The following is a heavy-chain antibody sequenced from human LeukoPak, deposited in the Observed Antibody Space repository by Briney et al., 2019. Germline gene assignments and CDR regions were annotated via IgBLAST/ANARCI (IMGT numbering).Heavy chain of an antibody. J-gene: IGHJ4*02. D-gene: IGHD3-22*01. CDR1: GGSFSGYY. Sequence: SETLSLTCAVYGGSFSGYYWSWIRQPPGKGLEWIGEINHSGSTNYNPSLKSRVTISVDTSKNQFSLKLSSVTAADTAVYYCARGHGYYYDSSGYPPVYYFDYWGQGTLVTVSS. CDR3: ARGHGYYYDSSGYPPVYYFDY. CDR2: INHSGST. V-gene: IGHV4-34*01.